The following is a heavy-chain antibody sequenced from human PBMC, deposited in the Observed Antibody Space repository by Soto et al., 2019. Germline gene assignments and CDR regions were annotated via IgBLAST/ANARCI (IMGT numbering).Heavy chain of an antibody. CDR2: IYTSGST. CDR1: GGSISSYS. J-gene: IGHJ4*03. Sequence: PSETLSLTCTVAGGSISSYSWSWIRQPAGKGLEWIGRIYTSGSTNYNPSLKSRVTMSVDTSKNQFSLKLSSVTAADTAVYYCGGGCSRKSCYYVFGYWGQGTLVTVSS. D-gene: IGHD2-2*01. CDR3: GGGCSRKSCYYVFGY. V-gene: IGHV4-4*07.